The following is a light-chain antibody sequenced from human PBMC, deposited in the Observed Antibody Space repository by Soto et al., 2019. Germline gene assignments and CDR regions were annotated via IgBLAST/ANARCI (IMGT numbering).Light chain of an antibody. J-gene: IGKJ1*01. CDR2: GAS. CDR3: HLSNTWLWP. V-gene: IGKV3-15*01. Sequence: EVVMTQSPATLSVSPGERVTLSCRASQSINAHLAWYQQKPGQAPRLLIHGASTRATGIPARFSGSGYGTEFNLAISSLPSEDCAVYYCHLSNTWLWPFGQGTKAEIQ. CDR1: QSINAH.